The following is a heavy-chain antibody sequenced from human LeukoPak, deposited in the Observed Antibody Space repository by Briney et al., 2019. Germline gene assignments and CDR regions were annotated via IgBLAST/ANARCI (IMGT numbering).Heavy chain of an antibody. V-gene: IGHV1-2*02. CDR2: INPNSGGT. CDR3: ARDLQWLSPY. D-gene: IGHD6-19*01. CDR1: GYTFTGYY. J-gene: IGHJ4*02. Sequence: ASVKVSCKASGYTFTGYYMHWVRQAPGQGLGWMGWINPNSGGTNYAQKFQGRVTMTRDTSISTAYMELSRLRSDDTAVYYCARDLQWLSPYWGQGTLVTVSS.